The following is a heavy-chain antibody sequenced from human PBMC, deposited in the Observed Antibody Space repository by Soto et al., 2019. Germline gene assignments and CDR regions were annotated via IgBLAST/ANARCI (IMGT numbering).Heavy chain of an antibody. CDR1: GGSIGRGNW. J-gene: IGHJ4*02. V-gene: IGHV4-4*02. CDR2: ISHSGST. D-gene: IGHD5-18*01. Sequence: RKESGQGLVKPSGTLSLTGAFSGGSIGRGNWWSGFRQPPGKGLGWIGEISHSGSTNYNPSLKRRLTISVDRSNNQFSLRLTSVTAADTAVYYCASHRGNTYGPYDYWGQGTLVNVSS. CDR3: ASHRGNTYGPYDY.